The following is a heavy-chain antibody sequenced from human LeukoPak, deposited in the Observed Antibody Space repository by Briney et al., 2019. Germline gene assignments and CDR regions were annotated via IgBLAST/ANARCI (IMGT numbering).Heavy chain of an antibody. Sequence: ASVKVSCKASGYTFTSYGISWVRQAPGQGLEWMGWISAYNGNTNYAQKLQGRVTMTTDTSTSTAYMELRSLRSDDTAVYYCARGGYSSGWYPELYYFDYWGQGTLVTVSS. V-gene: IGHV1-18*01. CDR1: GYTFTSYG. CDR3: ARGGYSSGWYPELYYFDY. CDR2: ISAYNGNT. J-gene: IGHJ4*02. D-gene: IGHD6-19*01.